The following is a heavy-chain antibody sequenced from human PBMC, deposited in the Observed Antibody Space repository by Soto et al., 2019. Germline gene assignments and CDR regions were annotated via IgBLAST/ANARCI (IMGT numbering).Heavy chain of an antibody. D-gene: IGHD3-3*01. CDR3: APIMIFGVVIDY. CDR2: IYYSGST. V-gene: IGHV4-39*01. J-gene: IGHJ4*02. Sequence: PSETLSLTCTVSGGSISSSSYYWGWIRQPPGKGLEWIGSIYYSGSTYYNPSLKSRVTISVDTSKNQFSLKLSSVTAADTAVYYCAPIMIFGVVIDYWGQGTLVTVSS. CDR1: GGSISSSSYY.